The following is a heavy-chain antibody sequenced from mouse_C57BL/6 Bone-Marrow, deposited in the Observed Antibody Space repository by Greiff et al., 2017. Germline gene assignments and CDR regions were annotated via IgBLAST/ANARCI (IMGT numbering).Heavy chain of an antibody. CDR2: IYPGDGDT. J-gene: IGHJ1*03. Sequence: VQLQQSGPELVKPGASVKISCKASGYAFSSSWMNWVQQRPGKGLEWIGRIYPGDGDTNYNGKFKGQATLTADKSSSTAYMQLSSLTSEDSAVYFWARDTTVVATDWYFDVWGTGTTVTVSS. V-gene: IGHV1-82*01. CDR3: ARDTTVVATDWYFDV. CDR1: GYAFSSSW. D-gene: IGHD1-1*01.